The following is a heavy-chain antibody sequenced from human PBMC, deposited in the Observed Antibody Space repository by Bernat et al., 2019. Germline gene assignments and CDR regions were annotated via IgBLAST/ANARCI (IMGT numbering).Heavy chain of an antibody. J-gene: IGHJ6*02. CDR1: GASISSKYYF. Sequence: QLQLKESGPGLVKTSETLSLTCTVSGASISSKYYFWGWIREPPGKGLEWIGSVYSSGSTYYNPSLKSRVTISVDTSKNQFSLKLSSVTAADTAVYYCASPEAVAGDYYYYGMDVWGQGTTVTVSS. D-gene: IGHD6-19*01. CDR3: ASPEAVAGDYYYYGMDV. CDR2: VYSSGST. V-gene: IGHV4-39*01.